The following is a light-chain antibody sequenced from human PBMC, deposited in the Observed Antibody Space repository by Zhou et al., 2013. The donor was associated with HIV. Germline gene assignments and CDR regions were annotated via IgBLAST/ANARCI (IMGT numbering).Light chain of an antibody. J-gene: IGKJ2*01. CDR1: QSVSSNY. CDR3: QQYGTTPFT. Sequence: EFVLTQSPGTLSLSPGERATLSCRTSQSVSSNYLAWYQQKPGQAPRLLIYGASNRATGIPDRFSGSGSGTDFTLTINRLEPEDSAVYYCQQYGTTPFTFGQGTKLEIK. V-gene: IGKV3-20*01. CDR2: GAS.